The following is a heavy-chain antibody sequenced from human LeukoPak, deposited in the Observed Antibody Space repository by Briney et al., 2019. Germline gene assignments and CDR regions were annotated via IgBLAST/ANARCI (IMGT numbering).Heavy chain of an antibody. Sequence: SETLSLTCTVSGGSISSYYWSWIRQPPGKGLEWIGYIYYSGSTNYNPSLKSRVTISADTSKNQFSLKLSSVTAADTAVYYCARGIFYGYCSSTSCYNYGMDVWGQGTTVTVSS. V-gene: IGHV4-59*12. CDR3: ARGIFYGYCSSTSCYNYGMDV. CDR2: IYYSGST. D-gene: IGHD2-2*03. J-gene: IGHJ6*02. CDR1: GGSISSYY.